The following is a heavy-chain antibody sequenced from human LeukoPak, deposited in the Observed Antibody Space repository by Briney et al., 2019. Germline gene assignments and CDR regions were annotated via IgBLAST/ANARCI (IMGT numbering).Heavy chain of an antibody. CDR2: INQDGTDK. Sequence: GGSLRLSCAASGFTFSGRWMSWLRQAPGKGLEWVANINQDGTDKYYVDSVKGRFTISRDNAKNSLYLQMNSLRAEDTAVYYCAREIVGTHKSRFDPWGQGTLVTVSS. D-gene: IGHD1-26*01. V-gene: IGHV3-7*03. J-gene: IGHJ5*02. CDR3: AREIVGTHKSRFDP. CDR1: GFTFSGRW.